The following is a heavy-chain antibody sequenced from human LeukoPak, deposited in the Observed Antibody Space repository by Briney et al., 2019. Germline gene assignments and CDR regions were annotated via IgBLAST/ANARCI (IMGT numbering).Heavy chain of an antibody. D-gene: IGHD5-24*01. V-gene: IGHV4-34*01. Sequence: SETLSLTCAVYGGSFSGYYWSWIRQPPGKGLEWIGEINHSGSTNYNPSLKSRVTISVDTSKNQFSLKLSSVTAADTAVYYCARIEMATIGGHYDYWGQGTLVTVSS. CDR2: INHSGST. CDR3: ARIEMATIGGHYDY. J-gene: IGHJ4*02. CDR1: GGSFSGYY.